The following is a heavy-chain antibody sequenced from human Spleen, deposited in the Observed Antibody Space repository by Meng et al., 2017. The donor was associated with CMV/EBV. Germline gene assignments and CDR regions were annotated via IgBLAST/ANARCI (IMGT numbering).Heavy chain of an antibody. CDR2: IYYSGST. CDR3: AREIVVVPAANGWVAYFDY. D-gene: IGHD2-2*01. Sequence: IISYYWSWIRQPPGKGLEWIGYIYYSGSTHYNPSLKSRVTISVDTSKNQFSLKLSSVAAADTAVYYCAREIVVVPAANGWVAYFDYWGQGTLVTVSS. V-gene: IGHV4-59*01. J-gene: IGHJ4*02. CDR1: IISYY.